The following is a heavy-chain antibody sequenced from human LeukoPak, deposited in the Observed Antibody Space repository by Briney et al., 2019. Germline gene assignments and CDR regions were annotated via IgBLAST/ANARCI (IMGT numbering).Heavy chain of an antibody. CDR2: IYYSGTT. CDR3: ARGPHLGIFGVVINDLAYYYYMDV. D-gene: IGHD3-3*01. CDR1: GGSISYYY. J-gene: IGHJ6*03. Sequence: PSETLSLTCTVSGGSISYYYWSWIRQSPGKGLEWIGYIYYSGTTNYNPSLKSRVTISVDTSKNQFSLKLSSVTAADTAVYYCARGPHLGIFGVVINDLAYYYYMDVWGKGTTVTVSS. V-gene: IGHV4-59*01.